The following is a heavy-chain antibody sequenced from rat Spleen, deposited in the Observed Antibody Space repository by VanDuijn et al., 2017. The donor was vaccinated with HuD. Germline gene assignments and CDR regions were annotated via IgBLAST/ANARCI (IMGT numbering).Heavy chain of an antibody. CDR1: GFTFSDYA. D-gene: IGHD1-11*01. V-gene: IGHV5-29*01. J-gene: IGHJ2*01. CDR3: ARRHYGYTDYFDY. CDR2: LSYDGHPT. Sequence: EVQLVESGGGLVQPGRSLKLSCAASGFTFSDYAMAWVRQAPTKGLEWVATLSYDGHPTYYRDSVKGRFTISRDIAKSTLYLQMDSLGSEDTATYYCARRHYGYTDYFDYWGQGVMVTVSS.